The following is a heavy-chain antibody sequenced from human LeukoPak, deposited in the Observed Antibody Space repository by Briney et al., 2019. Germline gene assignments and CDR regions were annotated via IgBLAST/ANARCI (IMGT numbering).Heavy chain of an antibody. D-gene: IGHD6-19*01. Sequence: GGSMRLSCAASGFIVSSKYMSWVRQAPGKGLEWVSVVYSDDNTYYADSVEGRFTISRDNSKNTLYLQMNGLRAEDTAMYYCARVGAVAAVDYWGQGTLVTVSS. J-gene: IGHJ4*02. CDR3: ARVGAVAAVDY. CDR1: GFIVSSKY. CDR2: VYSDDNT. V-gene: IGHV3-66*01.